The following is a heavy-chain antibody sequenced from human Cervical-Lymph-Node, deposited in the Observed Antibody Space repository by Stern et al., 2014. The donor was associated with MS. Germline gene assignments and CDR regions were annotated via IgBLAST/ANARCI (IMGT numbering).Heavy chain of an antibody. Sequence: VQLLESGGGVVQPGRSLRLSCAASGFTFSSYGMHWVRQAPGKGLAWVAVIWYDGSNKYYADSVKGRFTISRDNSKNTLYLQMNSPRAEDTAVYYCARSSSPSPYYYYGMDVWGQGTTVTVSS. D-gene: IGHD6-13*01. CDR2: IWYDGSNK. CDR1: GFTFSSYG. V-gene: IGHV3-33*01. J-gene: IGHJ6*02. CDR3: ARSSSPSPYYYYGMDV.